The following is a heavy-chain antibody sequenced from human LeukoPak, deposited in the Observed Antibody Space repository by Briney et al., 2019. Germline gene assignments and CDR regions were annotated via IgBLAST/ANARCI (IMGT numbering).Heavy chain of an antibody. CDR1: GFTVTNYW. Sequence: GGSLRLSCTASGFTVTNYWVHWVRQVPGKGLVWVSHINGDGSKTTYADSVKGRFTISRDDAKNSLYLQMNSLRAEDTAVYYCAREITWEVTPIWGQGTMVTVSS. CDR2: INGDGSKT. V-gene: IGHV3-74*01. D-gene: IGHD3-16*01. CDR3: AREITWEVTPI. J-gene: IGHJ3*02.